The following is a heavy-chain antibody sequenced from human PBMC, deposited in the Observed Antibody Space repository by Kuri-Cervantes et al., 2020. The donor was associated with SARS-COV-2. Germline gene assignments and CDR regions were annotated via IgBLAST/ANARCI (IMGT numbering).Heavy chain of an antibody. CDR1: GFTFSSYS. CDR2: ISSSSSTI. D-gene: IGHD3-3*01. V-gene: IGHV3-48*01. J-gene: IGHJ5*02. CDR3: AREVTIFGAVSRGFDP. Sequence: ETLSLTCAASGFTFSSYSMNWVRQAPGKGLEWVSYISSSSSTIYYADSVKGRFTISRDNAKNSLYLQMNGLRAEDTAVYYCAREVTIFGAVSRGFDPWGQGTLVTVSS.